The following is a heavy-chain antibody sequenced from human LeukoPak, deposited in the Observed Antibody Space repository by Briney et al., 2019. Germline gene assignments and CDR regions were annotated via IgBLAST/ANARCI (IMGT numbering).Heavy chain of an antibody. CDR1: GGSISSYY. CDR2: IYYSGST. D-gene: IGHD4-17*01. CDR3: ARAKYGNWFDP. J-gene: IGHJ5*02. Sequence: SETLSLTCTVSGGSISSYYWSWIRQPPGKGLEWIGYIYYSGSTNYNPSLKGRVTISVDTSKNQFSLKLSSVTAADTAVYYCARAKYGNWFDPWGQGTLVTVSS. V-gene: IGHV4-59*01.